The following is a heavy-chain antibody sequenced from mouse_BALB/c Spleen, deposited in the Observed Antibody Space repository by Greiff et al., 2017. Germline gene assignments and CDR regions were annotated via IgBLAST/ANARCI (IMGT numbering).Heavy chain of an antibody. CDR1: GFTFSSYA. CDR2: ISSGGST. D-gene: IGHD1-1*01. Sequence: EVMLVESGGGLVKPGGSLKLSCAASGFTFSSYAMSWVRQTPEKRLEWVASISSGGSTYYPDSVKGRFTISRDNARNILYLQMSSLRSEDTAMYYCARAGTYYYGSSYGNAMDYWGQGTSVTVSS. J-gene: IGHJ4*01. V-gene: IGHV5-6-5*01. CDR3: ARAGTYYYGSSYGNAMDY.